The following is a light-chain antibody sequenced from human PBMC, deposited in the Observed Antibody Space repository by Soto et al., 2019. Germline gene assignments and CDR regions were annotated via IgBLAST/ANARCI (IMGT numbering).Light chain of an antibody. CDR1: QSVSSY. Sequence: EIVLTQSPATLSLSPGERATLSCRASQSVSSYLAWSQQKPGQAPRLLIYDASNRATGIPARFSGSGSGTDFTLTISSLEPEDFAVYYCQQRSNWPMGTFGQGTKLEIK. J-gene: IGKJ2*01. V-gene: IGKV3-11*01. CDR2: DAS. CDR3: QQRSNWPMGT.